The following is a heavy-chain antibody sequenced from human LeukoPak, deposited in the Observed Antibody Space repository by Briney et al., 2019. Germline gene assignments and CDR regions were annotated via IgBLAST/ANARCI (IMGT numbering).Heavy chain of an antibody. Sequence: GSLRLSCAASGFTVSSNYMSWVRQAPGKGLEWVSIIYSGGSTFYADSVKGRFTISRDNSKNTLYLQMNSLRAEDTAVYYCAKDFQGGDYGGNPTTTVPDYWGQGTLVTVSS. D-gene: IGHD4-23*01. V-gene: IGHV3-53*05. CDR3: AKDFQGGDYGGNPTTTVPDY. CDR1: GFTVSSNY. J-gene: IGHJ4*02. CDR2: IYSGGST.